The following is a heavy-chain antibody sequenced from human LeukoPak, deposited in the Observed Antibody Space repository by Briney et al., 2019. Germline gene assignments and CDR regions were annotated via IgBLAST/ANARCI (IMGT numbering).Heavy chain of an antibody. Sequence: GGSLRLSCLASGFTFSDYYMSWVRQAPGKGLEWISYMSSRGYPTYYAESVKGRFAISRDNAKNTLYLQMHNLRTDDTAVYFCARVGIALTSPFDYWGLGTLVAVSS. D-gene: IGHD1-1*01. CDR3: ARVGIALTSPFDY. J-gene: IGHJ4*02. CDR2: MSSRGYPT. V-gene: IGHV3-11*01. CDR1: GFTFSDYY.